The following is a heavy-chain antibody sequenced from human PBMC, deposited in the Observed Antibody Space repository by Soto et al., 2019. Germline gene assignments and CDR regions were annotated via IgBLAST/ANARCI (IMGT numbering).Heavy chain of an antibody. J-gene: IGHJ6*02. V-gene: IGHV1-69*13. CDR1: GGVFSSYS. CDR3: ATRVPEDV. Sequence: AASVKVSCKASGGVFSSYSFNWVRLAPGQGLEWMGGIIPVFGTADYAQKFQGKVTITADESTSTVYMELSSLRSADTAIYYCATRVPEDVWGQGTSVTVSS. D-gene: IGHD3-3*01. CDR2: IIPVFGTA.